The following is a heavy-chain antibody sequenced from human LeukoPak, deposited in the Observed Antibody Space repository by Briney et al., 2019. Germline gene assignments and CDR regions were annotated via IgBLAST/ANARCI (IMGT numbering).Heavy chain of an antibody. CDR2: VNYTGNT. V-gene: IGHV4-59*07. J-gene: IGHJ4*02. CDR3: ARSSVYYDYVWGSYRLGTFDY. Sequence: SDTLSLSCTVSGGSISSYYWSWIRQPPGKGLEWIGYVNYTGNTNHNPSLKSRVTMSVDTSKNQFSLKLSSVTAADTAVYYCARSSVYYDYVWGSYRLGTFDYWGQGTLVTVSS. CDR1: GGSISSYY. D-gene: IGHD3-16*02.